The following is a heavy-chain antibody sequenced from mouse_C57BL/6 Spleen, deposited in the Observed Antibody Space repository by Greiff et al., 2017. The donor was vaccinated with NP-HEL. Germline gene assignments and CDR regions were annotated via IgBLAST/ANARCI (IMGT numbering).Heavy chain of an antibody. CDR1: GYTFTSYW. Sequence: QVQLQQPGAELVKPGASVKLSCKASGYTFTSYWMHWVKQRPGRGLEWIGRIDPNSGGTKYNEKFKSKATLTVDKPSSTAYMQLSSLTSEDSAVYYCARSGDRWLLRRNYFDCWGQGTTLTVSS. CDR2: IDPNSGGT. D-gene: IGHD2-3*01. J-gene: IGHJ2*01. CDR3: ARSGDRWLLRRNYFDC. V-gene: IGHV1-72*01.